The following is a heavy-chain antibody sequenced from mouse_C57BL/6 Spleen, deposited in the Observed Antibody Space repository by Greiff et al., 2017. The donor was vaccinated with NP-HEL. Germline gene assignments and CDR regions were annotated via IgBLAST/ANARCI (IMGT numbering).Heavy chain of an antibody. CDR2: ISDGGSYT. D-gene: IGHD2-3*01. J-gene: IGHJ2*01. CDR1: GFTFSSYA. Sequence: EVKVEESGGGLVKPGGSLKLSCAASGFTFSSYAMSWVRQTPEKRLEWVATISDGGSYTYYPDNVKGRFTISRDNAKNNLYLQMSHLKSEDTAMYYCARDFDGYHYFDYWGQGTTLTVSS. V-gene: IGHV5-4*01. CDR3: ARDFDGYHYFDY.